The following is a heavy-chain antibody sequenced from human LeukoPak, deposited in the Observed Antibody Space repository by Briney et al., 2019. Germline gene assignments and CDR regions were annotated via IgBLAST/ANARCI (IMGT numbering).Heavy chain of an antibody. CDR2: IYYSGST. CDR3: TKQPRVLQLLKGLLYGWFAR. J-gene: IGHJ5*02. CDR1: GGSISSSRYY. D-gene: IGHD3-3*01. Sequence: SETLSLPCTVTGGSISSSRYYWRWIRKPPGKGLEWLGSIYYSGSTYYNSSLKSRLPLSVDTSKNQFSLKLSSVTAADTAVYFCTKQPRVLQLLKGLLYGWFARCRQGTLVTVSS. V-gene: IGHV4-39*01.